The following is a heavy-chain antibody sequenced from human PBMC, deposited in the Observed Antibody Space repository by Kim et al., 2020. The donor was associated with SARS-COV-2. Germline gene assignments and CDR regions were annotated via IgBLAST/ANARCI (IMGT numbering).Heavy chain of an antibody. V-gene: IGHV4-39*01. CDR2: YRGST. Sequence: YRGSTYYTPTLKRRVTISVDTTKNQFSLKLSSGTAADTAVYYCASETGGYWGQGTLVTVSS. CDR3: ASETGGY. D-gene: IGHD1-26*01. J-gene: IGHJ4*02.